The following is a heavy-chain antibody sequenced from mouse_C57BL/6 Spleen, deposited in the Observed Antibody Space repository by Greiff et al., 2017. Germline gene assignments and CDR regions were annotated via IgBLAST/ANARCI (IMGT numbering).Heavy chain of an antibody. J-gene: IGHJ4*01. D-gene: IGHD1-1*01. V-gene: IGHV1-72*01. CDR2: IDPNSGGT. CDR3: ARGNYYGSRGDYAMDY. Sequence: QIQLQQPGAELVKPGASVKLSCKASGYTFTSYWMHWVKQRPGRGLEWIGRIDPNSGGTKYNEKFKSKATLTVDKPSSTAYMQLSSLTSEDSAVYYCARGNYYGSRGDYAMDYWGQGTSVTVSS. CDR1: GYTFTSYW.